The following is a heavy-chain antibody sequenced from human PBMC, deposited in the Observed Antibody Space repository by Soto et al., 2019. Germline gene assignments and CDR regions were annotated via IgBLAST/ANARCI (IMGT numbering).Heavy chain of an antibody. CDR2: MNPINGAA. CDR3: GRGPSPRAPAGGTPYYYAMDV. J-gene: IGHJ6*02. V-gene: IGHV1-8*02. CDR1: GYDFTAYD. D-gene: IGHD6-13*01. Sequence: ASVKVSCKASGYDFTAYDINWVRQASGQGLEWMGWMNPINGAAGSARRFQGRVPMTRNTATGTAYLELTNLRSDDTAVYFCGRGPSPRAPAGGTPYYYAMDVWGQGTTVTVSS.